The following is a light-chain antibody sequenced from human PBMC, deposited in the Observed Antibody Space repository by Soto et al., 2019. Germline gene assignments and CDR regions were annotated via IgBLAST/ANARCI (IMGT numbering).Light chain of an antibody. Sequence: EIVMTQSPATLSVSPGERATLSCRASQSVYSHLAWYQQKPGQAPRLLIYETSTRATGVPARFSGSGSGAELTLAISSLQSEDFAVYYCQQYNKWPLTFGGGTKVEIK. V-gene: IGKV3-15*01. CDR3: QQYNKWPLT. CDR1: QSVYSH. CDR2: ETS. J-gene: IGKJ4*01.